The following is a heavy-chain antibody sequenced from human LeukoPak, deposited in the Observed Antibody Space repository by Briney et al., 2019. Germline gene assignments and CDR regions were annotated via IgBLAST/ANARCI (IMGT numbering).Heavy chain of an antibody. D-gene: IGHD6-19*01. CDR1: GDSISSYY. CDR3: ARHVTPGGWYY. J-gene: IGHJ4*02. CDR2: IHPSGST. V-gene: IGHV4-4*07. Sequence: SETLSLTCTVSGDSISSYYWSWIRQPAGKGLEWIGRIHPSGSTNYNPSLKSRVTMSVDTSKNQVSLKLSSVTAADTAVYYCARHVTPGGWYYWGQGTLVTVSS.